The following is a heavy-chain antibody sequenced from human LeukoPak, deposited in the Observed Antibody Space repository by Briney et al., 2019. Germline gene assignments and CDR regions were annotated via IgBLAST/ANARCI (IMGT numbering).Heavy chain of an antibody. CDR2: IYTSGST. CDR3: ARIRSGISGYFDY. V-gene: IGHV4-4*07. CDR1: GGSISSYY. Sequence: SETLSLTCTVSGGSISSYYWSWIRQPAGKGLEWIGRIYTSGSTNFNPSLKSRVNISVDTSKNQFSLKLSSVTAADTAVYYCARIRSGISGYFDYWGQGTLVTVSS. J-gene: IGHJ4*02. D-gene: IGHD2-15*01.